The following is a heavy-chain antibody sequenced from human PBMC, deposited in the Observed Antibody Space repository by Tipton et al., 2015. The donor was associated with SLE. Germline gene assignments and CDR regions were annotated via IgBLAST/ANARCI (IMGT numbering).Heavy chain of an antibody. CDR3: ATTRDDGFDI. Sequence: SLRLSCAASGFTFSDYYMTWIRQAPGKGLEWLSYISGSSSYTNYAGSVKGRFTISRDNAKNSLYLQMNSLRVEDTAVYYCATTRDDGFDIWGQGTMVTVSS. D-gene: IGHD2-2*01. V-gene: IGHV3-11*06. CDR1: GFTFSDYY. J-gene: IGHJ3*02. CDR2: ISGSSSYT.